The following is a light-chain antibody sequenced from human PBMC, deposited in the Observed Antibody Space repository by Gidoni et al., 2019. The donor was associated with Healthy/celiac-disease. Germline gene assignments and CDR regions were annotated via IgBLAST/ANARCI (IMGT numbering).Light chain of an antibody. V-gene: IGLV3-25*02. CDR1: ALPKQY. CDR2: KDS. J-gene: IGLJ1*01. CDR3: QSADSSGTYV. Sequence: SYELTQPPSVSVSPGQTARITCSGDALPKQYAYWYQQKPGQAPVLVIYKDSERPSGIPERFSGSSAGTTVTLTISGVQAEDEADYYCQSADSSGTYVFGTGTKVXV.